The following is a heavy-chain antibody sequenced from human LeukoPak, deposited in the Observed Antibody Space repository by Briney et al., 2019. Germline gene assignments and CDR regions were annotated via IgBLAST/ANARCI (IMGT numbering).Heavy chain of an antibody. J-gene: IGHJ6*03. D-gene: IGHD2-2*01. Sequence: PSETLSLTCAVSGYSISSGYYWGWIRQPPGKGLEWIGYIYYSGSTNYNPSLKSRVTISVDTSKNQFSLKLSSVTAADTAVYYCARAKPGYCSSTSCYYYYYMDVWGKGTTVTVSS. CDR2: IYYSGST. CDR1: GYSISSGYY. CDR3: ARAKPGYCSSTSCYYYYYMDV. V-gene: IGHV4-61*01.